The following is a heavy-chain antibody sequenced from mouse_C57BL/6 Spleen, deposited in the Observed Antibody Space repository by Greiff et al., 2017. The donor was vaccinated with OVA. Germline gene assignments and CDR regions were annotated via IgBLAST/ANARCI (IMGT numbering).Heavy chain of an antibody. CDR2: IDPDTGGT. V-gene: IGHV1-15*01. J-gene: IGHJ1*03. CDR3: TRRGRGYWYFDV. CDR1: GYTFTDYE. Sequence: VQLQQSGAELVRPGASVTLSCKASGYTFTDYEMPWVKQTPVHGLEWIGAIDPDTGGTAYNQKFQGKAILTADKSSSTAYMELRSLTSEYSAVYYCTRRGRGYWYFDVWCTGTTVTVSS.